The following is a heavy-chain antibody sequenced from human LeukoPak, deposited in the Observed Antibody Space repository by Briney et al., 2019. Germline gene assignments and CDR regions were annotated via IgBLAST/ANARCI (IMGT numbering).Heavy chain of an antibody. V-gene: IGHV4-59*12. CDR1: GGSISNYY. CDR2: IYYSGST. CDR3: ARGRLNYYGSGMDV. Sequence: PSETLSLTCTVSGGSISNYYWSWIRQPPGKGLEWIGYIYYSGSTNYNPSLKSRVTISVDTSKNQFSLKLSSVTAADTAVYYCARGRLNYYGSGMDVWGKGTTVTISS. J-gene: IGHJ6*04. D-gene: IGHD3-10*01.